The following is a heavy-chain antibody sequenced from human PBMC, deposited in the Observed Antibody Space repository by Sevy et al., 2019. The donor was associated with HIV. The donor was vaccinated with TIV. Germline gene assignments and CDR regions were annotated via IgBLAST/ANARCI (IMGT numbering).Heavy chain of an antibody. CDR1: GFTFSSYS. Sequence: GGSLRLSCAASGFTFSSYSMNWVRQAPGKGLEWVSYISDSSTTIYYADSVKGRFTISRDNAKNSLYLQMNSLRAEDTAVYYCARGLAALPGYYYGMDVWGQGPTVTVSS. V-gene: IGHV3-48*01. D-gene: IGHD6-6*01. CDR3: ARGLAALPGYYYGMDV. J-gene: IGHJ6*02. CDR2: ISDSSTTI.